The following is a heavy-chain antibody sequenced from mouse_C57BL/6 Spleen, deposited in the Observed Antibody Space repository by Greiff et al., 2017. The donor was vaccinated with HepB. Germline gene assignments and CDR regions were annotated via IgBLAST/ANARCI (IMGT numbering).Heavy chain of an antibody. CDR3: ARLGEYYDEGDY. Sequence: EVQLQQSGPELVKPGASVKISCKASGYTFTDYYMNWVKQSHGKSLEWIGDINPNNGGTSYNQKFKGKATLTVDKSSSTAYMELRSLTSEDSAVYYCARLGEYYDEGDYWGQGTTLTVSS. CDR1: GYTFTDYY. J-gene: IGHJ2*01. V-gene: IGHV1-26*01. D-gene: IGHD2-4*01. CDR2: INPNNGGT.